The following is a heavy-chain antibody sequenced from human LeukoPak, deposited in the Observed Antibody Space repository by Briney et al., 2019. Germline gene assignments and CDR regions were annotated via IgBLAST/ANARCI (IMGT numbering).Heavy chain of an antibody. CDR3: AKGFKNYDILTGSQGY. CDR1: GFTFSSYG. Sequence: GGSLRLSCAASGFTFSSYGMHWVRQAPGKGLEWVAFIRYDGSNKYYADSVKGRFTISRDNSKNTLYLQMNSLRAEDTAVYYCAKGFKNYDILTGSQGYWGQGTLVTVSS. J-gene: IGHJ4*02. D-gene: IGHD3-9*01. CDR2: IRYDGSNK. V-gene: IGHV3-30*02.